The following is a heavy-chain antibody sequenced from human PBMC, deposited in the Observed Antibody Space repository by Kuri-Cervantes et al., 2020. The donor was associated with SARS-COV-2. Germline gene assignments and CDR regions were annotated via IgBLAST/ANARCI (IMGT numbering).Heavy chain of an antibody. V-gene: IGHV3-30-3*01. CDR2: ISYDGSNK. CDR3: ARVGYCSSTSRGRGCPFDY. Sequence: GGSLRLSCAASGFTFSSYAMHWVRQAPGKGLEWVAVISYDGSNKYYADSVKARFTISRDNSKNTLYLQMNSLRAEDTAVYYCARVGYCSSTSRGRGCPFDYWGQGTLVTVSS. D-gene: IGHD2-2*01. CDR1: GFTFSSYA. J-gene: IGHJ4*02.